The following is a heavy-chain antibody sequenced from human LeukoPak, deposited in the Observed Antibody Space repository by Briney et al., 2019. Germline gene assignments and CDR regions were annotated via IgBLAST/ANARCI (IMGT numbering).Heavy chain of an antibody. Sequence: GGSLRLSCAASGFTFSSSAMHWVRQAPGKELEWVTVISYDGSNEYYADSVKGRFTISRDNSKNTLYLQMNSLKPEDTAVYYCANLARPLDYWGQGALVTVSS. CDR2: ISYDGSNE. CDR1: GFTFSSSA. J-gene: IGHJ4*02. V-gene: IGHV3-30-3*01. D-gene: IGHD6-6*01. CDR3: ANLARPLDY.